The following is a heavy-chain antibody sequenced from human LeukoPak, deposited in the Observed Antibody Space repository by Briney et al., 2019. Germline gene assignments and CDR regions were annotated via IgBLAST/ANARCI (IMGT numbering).Heavy chain of an antibody. J-gene: IGHJ1*01. D-gene: IGHD3-22*01. CDR1: GDYISSSSYY. Sequence: SETLSLTCAVSGDYISSSSYYWGWIRQSPGTGLGWIGDIYHSGRTYYNPSLKSRVAISIDTSKNQFSLRLRSMTAADTAVFYCARRRYYDSTGYFEWGRGTLVTVSS. CDR3: ARRRYYDSTGYFE. V-gene: IGHV4-39*01. CDR2: IYHSGRT.